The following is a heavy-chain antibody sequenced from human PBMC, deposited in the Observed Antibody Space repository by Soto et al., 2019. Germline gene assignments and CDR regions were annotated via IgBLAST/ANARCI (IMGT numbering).Heavy chain of an antibody. Sequence: GASVKVSCKASGGTFSSYAISWVRQAPGQGLEWMGGIIPTFGTANYAQKFQGRVTITADESTSTAYMELSSLRSEDTAVYYCARDLAVFGVVIYYGMEVWGQGTTVTVS. CDR2: IIPTFGTA. D-gene: IGHD3-3*01. CDR3: ARDLAVFGVVIYYGMEV. V-gene: IGHV1-69*13. J-gene: IGHJ6*02. CDR1: GGTFSSYA.